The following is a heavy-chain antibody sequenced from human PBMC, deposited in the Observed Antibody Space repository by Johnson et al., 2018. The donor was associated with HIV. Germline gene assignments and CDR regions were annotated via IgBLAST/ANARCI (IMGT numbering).Heavy chain of an antibody. CDR2: IKSKTDGGTT. Sequence: VQLVESGGGLVKPGGSLRLSCAASGFSFSNAWMSWVRQAPEKGLEWVGRIKSKTDGGTTDYAAPVKGRFTISRDDSKNTLYLQMNSLKTEDTAVYYCTTHLVVIRRNSDDAFDIWGQGTMVTVSS. CDR1: GFSFSNAW. J-gene: IGHJ3*02. CDR3: TTHLVVIRRNSDDAFDI. V-gene: IGHV3-15*01. D-gene: IGHD3-22*01.